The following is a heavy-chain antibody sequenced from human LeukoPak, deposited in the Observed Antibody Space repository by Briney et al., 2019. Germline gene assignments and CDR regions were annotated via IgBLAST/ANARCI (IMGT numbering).Heavy chain of an antibody. CDR2: ISYDGSNK. CDR1: GFTFSSYG. Sequence: GGSLRLSCAASGFTFSSYGMHWVRQAPGKGLEWVAVISYDGSNKYYADSVKGRFTISRDNSKNTLYLQMNSLRAEDTAVYYCAKVTEPTTTYYYYGMDVWGQGTTVTVSS. CDR3: AKVTEPTTTYYYYGMDV. D-gene: IGHD5-12*01. V-gene: IGHV3-30*18. J-gene: IGHJ6*02.